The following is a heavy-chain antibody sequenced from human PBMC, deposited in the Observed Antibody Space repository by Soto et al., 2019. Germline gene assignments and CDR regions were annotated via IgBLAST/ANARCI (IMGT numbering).Heavy chain of an antibody. Sequence: QVQLQESGPRLVKPSQTLSLTCTVSGGSISSGDYYWSWIRQPPGKGLEWIGYIYYSGSTSYNPSPKSRVTISVDTSKNQFSLKLSSSTAAATAVYYCATNSYGYTFYDDWGQGTLVTVSS. CDR3: ATNSYGYTFYDD. D-gene: IGHD5-18*01. V-gene: IGHV4-30-4*01. CDR2: IYYSGST. J-gene: IGHJ4*02. CDR1: GGSISSGDYY.